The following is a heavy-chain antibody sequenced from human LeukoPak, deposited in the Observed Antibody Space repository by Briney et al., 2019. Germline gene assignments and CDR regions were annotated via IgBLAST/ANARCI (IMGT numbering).Heavy chain of an antibody. Sequence: PGGSLRLSCAASGFTFSSYWMHWVRQAPGKGLVWVSRINSDGSSTSYADSVKGRFTISRDNAKNTLYLQMNSLRAEDTAVYYCARDLTTNSSGYYYVRYYYYGMDVWGQGTTVTVSS. V-gene: IGHV3-74*01. CDR1: GFTFSSYW. D-gene: IGHD3-22*01. CDR2: INSDGSST. J-gene: IGHJ6*02. CDR3: ARDLTTNSSGYYYVRYYYYGMDV.